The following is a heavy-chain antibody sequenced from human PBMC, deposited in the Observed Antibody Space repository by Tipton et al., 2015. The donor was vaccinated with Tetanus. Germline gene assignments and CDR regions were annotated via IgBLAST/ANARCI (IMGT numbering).Heavy chain of an antibody. CDR2: VYYTGST. V-gene: IGHV4-59*12. CDR1: GGSMSTYY. Sequence: TLSLTCTVSGGSMSTYYWSWIRQPPGKGLEWIGYVYYTGSTDYNPSLKSRVTISVDTSKSQFSLKLNSVKAADTAIYYCAREPGFSYGFKYWGQGILVTVSS. CDR3: AREPGFSYGFKY. D-gene: IGHD5-18*01. J-gene: IGHJ4*02.